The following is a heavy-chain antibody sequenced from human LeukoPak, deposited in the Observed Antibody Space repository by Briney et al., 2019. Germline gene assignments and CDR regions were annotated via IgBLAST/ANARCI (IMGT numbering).Heavy chain of an antibody. CDR1: GFTFNSFG. Sequence: GGSLRLSCAASGFTFNSFGMNWVRQAPGKGLEWVSYISSSSSTIYYADSVEGRFTISRDNAKNSLYLQMNNLRADDTAVYYCARDSPPDYWGQGTLVTVSS. CDR2: ISSSSSTI. J-gene: IGHJ4*02. V-gene: IGHV3-48*01. CDR3: ARDSPPDY.